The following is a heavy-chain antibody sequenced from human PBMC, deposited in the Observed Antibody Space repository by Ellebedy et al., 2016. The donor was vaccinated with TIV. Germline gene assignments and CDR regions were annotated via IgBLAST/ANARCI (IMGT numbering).Heavy chain of an antibody. D-gene: IGHD1-1*01. V-gene: IGHV1-46*01. CDR3: ARDTTG. J-gene: IGHJ4*02. CDR2: IDPSGGIT. Sequence: ASVKVSXXASGYTFTNYYIHWARHAPGQGLEWMGVIDPSGGITTNHKFQGRVTLTRDTATTIFYMELGSLRSEDTAVYYCARDTTGWGQGTLVTVFS. CDR1: GYTFTNYY.